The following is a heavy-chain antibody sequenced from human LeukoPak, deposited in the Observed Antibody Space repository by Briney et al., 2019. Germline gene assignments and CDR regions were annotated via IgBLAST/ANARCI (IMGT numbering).Heavy chain of an antibody. J-gene: IGHJ4*02. CDR1: GFTFSDYY. D-gene: IGHD2-2*02. V-gene: IGHV3-11*04. CDR3: ARGSQIVVVPAAIADY. CDR2: ISSSGSTI. Sequence: GGSLRLSCAASGFTFSDYYMSWIRQAPGKGLEWVSYISSSGSTIYYADSVKGRFTISRDNAKNSLYLQMNSLRAEDTAVYYCARGSQIVVVPAAIADYWGQGTLVTVSS.